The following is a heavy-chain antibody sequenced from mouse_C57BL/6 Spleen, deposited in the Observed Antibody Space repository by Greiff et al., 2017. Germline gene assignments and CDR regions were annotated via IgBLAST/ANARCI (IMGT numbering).Heavy chain of an antibody. J-gene: IGHJ2*01. D-gene: IGHD2-12*01. CDR1: GYAFSSYW. CDR3: ARQLYGYFDY. Sequence: VKLVESGAELVKPGASVKISCKASGYAFSSYWMNWVKQRPGKGLEWIGQIYPGDGDTNYNGKFKGKATLTADKSSSTAYMQLSSLTSEDSAVYFCARQLYGYFDYWGQGTTLTVSS. V-gene: IGHV1-80*01. CDR2: IYPGDGDT.